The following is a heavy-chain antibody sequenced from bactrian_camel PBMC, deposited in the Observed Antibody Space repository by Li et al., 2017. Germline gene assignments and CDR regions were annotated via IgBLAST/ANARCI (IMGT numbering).Heavy chain of an antibody. CDR2: IDSNGVT. CDR1: GYTYTPYC. CDR3: ATGRSAESGWADFGY. V-gene: IGHV3S53*01. Sequence: ESGGGSVQTGGSLKLSCAAQGYTYTPYCMGWYRQGPGKEREVVADIDSNGVTTYADSVKGQFTISRDNAKNTVYLQMNSLKPEDTAVYYCATGRSAESGWADFGYWGQGTQVTVS. D-gene: IGHD3*01. J-gene: IGHJ6*01.